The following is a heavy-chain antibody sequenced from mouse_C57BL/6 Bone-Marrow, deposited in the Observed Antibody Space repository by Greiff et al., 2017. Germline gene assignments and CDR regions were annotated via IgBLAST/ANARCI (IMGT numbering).Heavy chain of an antibody. D-gene: IGHD1-1*01. V-gene: IGHV7-3*01. CDR2: IRNKANGYTT. Sequence: EVKLMESGGGLVQPGGSLSLSCAASGFTFTDYYMSWVRQPPGKALEWLGFIRNKANGYTTEYSASVKGRFTISRDNSQSILYLQMNALRAEDSATYYCARYGYGSINFDYWGQGTTLTVSS. CDR1: GFTFTDYY. J-gene: IGHJ2*01. CDR3: ARYGYGSINFDY.